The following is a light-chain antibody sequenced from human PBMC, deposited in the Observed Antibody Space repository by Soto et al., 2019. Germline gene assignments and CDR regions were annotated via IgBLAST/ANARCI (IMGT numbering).Light chain of an antibody. CDR1: QSVSSN. CDR2: GAS. CDR3: QQYNNWPHT. J-gene: IGKJ1*01. Sequence: EIVMTQSPATLSVSPGERATLSCRASQSVSSNLAWYQQKPGQAPRLPIYGASTRATGIPARFSGSGSGTEFTLTFSSRQSEDFAVYYCQQYNNWPHTFGQGTKVEI. V-gene: IGKV3-15*01.